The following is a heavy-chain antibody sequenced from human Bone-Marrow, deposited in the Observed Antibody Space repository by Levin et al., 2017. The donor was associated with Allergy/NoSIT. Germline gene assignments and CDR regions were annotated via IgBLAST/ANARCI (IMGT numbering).Heavy chain of an antibody. CDR2: ISYDGSNT. J-gene: IGHJ6*02. D-gene: IGHD2/OR15-2a*01. CDR3: APSDQYFYNAMDV. V-gene: IGHV3-30*03. Sequence: PGESLKISCAASGLTFKNYGMHWVRQAPGKGLEWVAGISYDGSNTHYADSVKGRFTISRDNSQNTASLQMSSLRGEDSAVYYCAPSDQYFYNAMDVWGQGTTVTVSS. CDR1: GLTFKNYG.